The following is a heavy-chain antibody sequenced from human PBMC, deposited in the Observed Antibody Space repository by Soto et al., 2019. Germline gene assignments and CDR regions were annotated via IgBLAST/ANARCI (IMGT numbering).Heavy chain of an antibody. V-gene: IGHV1-18*01. D-gene: IGHD3-10*01. CDR2: ISRHNGNT. J-gene: IGHJ4*02. Sequence: ASVKVSCKASGYVFISYGISWVRQAPGQGLEWMGWISRHNGNTNYAQKFQGRVTMTTDASTSTAYMELRSLRSDDTAVYYCARDLDGSGSYYTDYWGQGTLVTVSS. CDR3: ARDLDGSGSYYTDY. CDR1: GYVFISYG.